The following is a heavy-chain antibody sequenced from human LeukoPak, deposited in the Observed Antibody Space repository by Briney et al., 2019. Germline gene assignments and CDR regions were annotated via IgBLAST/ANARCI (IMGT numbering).Heavy chain of an antibody. V-gene: IGHV3-11*01. Sequence: GGSLRLSCAASGFTFSDYYMSWIRQAPGKGLEWVSYISSSGSTIYYADSVKGRFTISRDNAKNSLYLQMNSLRAEDTAVYYCAKLGNYYESSTYPDYWGQGTLVTVSS. J-gene: IGHJ4*02. D-gene: IGHD3-22*01. CDR3: AKLGNYYESSTYPDY. CDR2: ISSSGSTI. CDR1: GFTFSDYY.